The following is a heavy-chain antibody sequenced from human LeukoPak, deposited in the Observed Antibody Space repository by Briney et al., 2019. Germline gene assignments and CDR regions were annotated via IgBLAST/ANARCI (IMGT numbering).Heavy chain of an antibody. D-gene: IGHD6-13*01. Sequence: GGSLRLSCVASGFTFSSYEMNWVRQAPGKGLEWVSYISSSGSTIYYADSVKGRFTISRDNAKNSLYLQMNSLRAEDTAVYYCAREGQQLVPLGYWGQGTLVTVSS. CDR2: ISSSGSTI. V-gene: IGHV3-48*03. J-gene: IGHJ4*02. CDR1: GFTFSSYE. CDR3: AREGQQLVPLGY.